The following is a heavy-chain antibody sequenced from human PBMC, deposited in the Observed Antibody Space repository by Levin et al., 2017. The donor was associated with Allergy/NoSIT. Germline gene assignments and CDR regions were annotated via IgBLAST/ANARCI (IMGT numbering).Heavy chain of an antibody. J-gene: IGHJ4*02. CDR3: ARVEIALAAIYFFDY. D-gene: IGHD1-1*01. CDR1: GFTFSNYA. V-gene: IGHV3-30-3*01. Sequence: PGGSLRLSCAASGFTFSNYAMHWVRQAPGKGLEWVAFISYDGSNKYYADSVKGRFTISRDNSKNTVDLQITSLRAEDTAVYYCARVEIALAAIYFFDYWGQGTLVTVSS. CDR2: ISYDGSNK.